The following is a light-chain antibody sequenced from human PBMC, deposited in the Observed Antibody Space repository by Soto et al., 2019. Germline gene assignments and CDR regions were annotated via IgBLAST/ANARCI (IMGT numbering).Light chain of an antibody. CDR3: SSFTSNRIYV. CDR1: HNDIGTYDY. J-gene: IGLJ1*01. V-gene: IGLV2-14*03. Sequence: QSVLTQPTSVSGSPGQSITISCTGNHNDIGTYDYVSWYQQHPGRAPRLLIYEVTTRPSGISDRFSASKSGLTASLTISGLQPEDEADYYCSSFTSNRIYVFGHGTKVTVL. CDR2: EVT.